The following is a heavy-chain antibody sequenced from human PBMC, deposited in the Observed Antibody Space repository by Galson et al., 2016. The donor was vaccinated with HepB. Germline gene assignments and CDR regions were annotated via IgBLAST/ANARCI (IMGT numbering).Heavy chain of an antibody. CDR3: AKAGVTMAPGVADY. V-gene: IGHV3-23*01. CDR2: ISDNGRST. CDR1: GFIFNTYA. D-gene: IGHD3-10*01. J-gene: IGHJ4*02. Sequence: SLRLSCAASGFIFNTYAVTWVRQAPGKGLEWVSSISDNGRSTYYADSVKGRFTISRDNSKNTLYLQMNSLRAEDTAVYYCAKAGVTMAPGVADYWGQGTLVTVSS.